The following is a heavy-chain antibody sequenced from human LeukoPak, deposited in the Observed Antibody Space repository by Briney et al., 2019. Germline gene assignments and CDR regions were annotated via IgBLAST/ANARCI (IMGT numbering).Heavy chain of an antibody. V-gene: IGHV3-23*01. J-gene: IGHJ4*02. Sequence: PGASLRLSCAASGFTFSNYAMSWVRQAPGKGLEWVSAITGSGGNTYYADSVKGRFTISRDNSKNTLYLQMYSLRAEDTAVYYCAKWGDYDVLTGYYVSDYWGQGTLVTVSS. CDR2: ITGSGGNT. CDR3: AKWGDYDVLTGYYVSDY. CDR1: GFTFSNYA. D-gene: IGHD3-9*01.